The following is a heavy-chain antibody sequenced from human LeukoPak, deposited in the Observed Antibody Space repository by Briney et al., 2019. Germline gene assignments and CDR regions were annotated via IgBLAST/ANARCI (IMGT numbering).Heavy chain of an antibody. CDR3: ARSTVPAAIDY. J-gene: IGHJ4*02. CDR2: ISLSGSTR. Sequence: GGSLRLSCAASGFSFSDYHMRWIRQAPGKGLEWVSYISLSGSTRYYADSVKGRFTISRDNAKNSLYLQMNSLRVEDTAVYYCARSTVPAAIDYWGQGTLVTVSS. CDR1: GFSFSDYH. D-gene: IGHD4-17*01. V-gene: IGHV3-11*01.